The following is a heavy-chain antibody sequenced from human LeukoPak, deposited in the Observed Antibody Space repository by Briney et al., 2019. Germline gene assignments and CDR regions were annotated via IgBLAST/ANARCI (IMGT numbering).Heavy chain of an antibody. CDR3: PRHSRSLYDSSGYRNDY. J-gene: IGHJ4*02. D-gene: IGHD3-22*01. V-gene: IGHV5-51*01. Sequence: GESLKISCKGSGSSFTDYWIGWVRQMPGKGLEWIGIIFPGNSDTRYSPSFQGQVTLSFDKSISTAYLQWTSLKASDTAMYYCPRHSRSLYDSSGYRNDYWPQGPLVTVSS. CDR1: GSSFTDYW. CDR2: IFPGNSDT.